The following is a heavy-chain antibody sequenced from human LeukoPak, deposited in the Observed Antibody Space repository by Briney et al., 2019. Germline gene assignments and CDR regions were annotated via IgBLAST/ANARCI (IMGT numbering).Heavy chain of an antibody. CDR1: GGSISSSSYY. D-gene: IGHD5-24*01. V-gene: IGHV4-39*07. Sequence: SETLSLTCTVSGGSISSSSYYWGWLRQPPGKGLEWIGSIYYSGSTYYNPSLKSRVTISVDTSKNQFSLKLSSVTAADTAVYYCARISSRDGYNPYFDYWGQGTLVTVSS. J-gene: IGHJ4*02. CDR3: ARISSRDGYNPYFDY. CDR2: IYYSGST.